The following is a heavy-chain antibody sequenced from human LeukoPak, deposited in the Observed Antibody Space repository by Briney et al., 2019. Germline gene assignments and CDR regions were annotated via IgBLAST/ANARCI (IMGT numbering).Heavy chain of an antibody. Sequence: ASVKVSCKASGYVFTGYYMHWVRQAPGQGLEWMGWINPNSGDTNYAQKFQGRVTMTRDTSISTAYMELSRLRSDDTAVYYCARGRVWFGELVNWGQGTLVTVSS. J-gene: IGHJ4*02. CDR1: GYVFTGYY. D-gene: IGHD3-10*01. CDR2: INPNSGDT. CDR3: ARGRVWFGELVN. V-gene: IGHV1-2*02.